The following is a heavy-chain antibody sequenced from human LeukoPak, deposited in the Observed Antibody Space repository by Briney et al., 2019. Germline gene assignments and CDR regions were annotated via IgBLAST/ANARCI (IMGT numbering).Heavy chain of an antibody. Sequence: PSETLSLTCNVSGGSISGYHWSWIRQPPGKGLEWLGYIYYRGSSNYNPSLKSRVTMSADTSKNQFSLKLSSVTAADTAVYYCARVPRSYYYYYYMDVWGKGTTVTVSS. CDR1: GGSISGYH. J-gene: IGHJ6*03. CDR2: IYYRGSS. V-gene: IGHV4-59*01. CDR3: ARVPRSYYYYYYMDV.